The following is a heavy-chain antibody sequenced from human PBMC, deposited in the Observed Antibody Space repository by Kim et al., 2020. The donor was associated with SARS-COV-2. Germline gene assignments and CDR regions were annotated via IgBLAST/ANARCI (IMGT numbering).Heavy chain of an antibody. CDR2: IRWEGNSYAT. D-gene: IGHD1-26*01. CDR1: GVTFSGST. V-gene: IGHV3-73*01. J-gene: IGHJ3*02. Sequence: GESLKISCAASGVTFSGSTMHWVRQASGKGLEWVGRIRWEGNSYATEYGASVKGRFTISRDDSKNTAYLQMNSLMTEDTAIYYCARGPPYTDSYWDAFDMWGQGTLVTVSS. CDR3: ARGPPYTDSYWDAFDM.